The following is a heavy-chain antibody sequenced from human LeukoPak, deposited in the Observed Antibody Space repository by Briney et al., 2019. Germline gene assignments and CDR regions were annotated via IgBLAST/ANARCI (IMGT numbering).Heavy chain of an antibody. V-gene: IGHV3-23*01. CDR3: AHTTWIQLWLLVDY. D-gene: IGHD5-18*01. CDR1: GFTFSSYS. J-gene: IGHJ4*02. Sequence: GGSLRLSCAASGFTFSSYSMNWVRQAPGKGLEWVSAISGSGGSTYYADSVKGRFTISRDNSKNTLYLQMNSLRAEDTAVYYCAHTTWIQLWLLVDYWGQGTLVTVSS. CDR2: ISGSGGST.